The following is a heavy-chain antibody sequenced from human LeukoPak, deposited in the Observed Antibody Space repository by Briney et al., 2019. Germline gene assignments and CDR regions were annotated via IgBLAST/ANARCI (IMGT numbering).Heavy chain of an antibody. CDR3: TKYYYDSSGYLYYFDY. J-gene: IGHJ4*02. D-gene: IGHD3-22*01. CDR2: IKSKTDGGTA. V-gene: IGHV3-15*01. Sequence: GGSLRLSCAASGFTFTNAWMSWVRQAPGKELEWVGRIKSKTDGGTADYAAPVKGRFTISRDDSKNTLYLQMNSLKTEDTAVYYCTKYYYDSSGYLYYFDYWGQGTLVTVSS. CDR1: GFTFTNAW.